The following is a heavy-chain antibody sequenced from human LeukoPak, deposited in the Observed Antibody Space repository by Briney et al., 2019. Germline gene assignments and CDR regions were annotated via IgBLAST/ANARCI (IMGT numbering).Heavy chain of an antibody. D-gene: IGHD3/OR15-3a*01. CDR1: GFTFSAYW. CDR3: ARDLNWLLFDY. J-gene: IGHJ4*02. Sequence: AGGSLRLSCAAPGFTFSAYWMHWVRQAPGKGLVWVSRVKYDGSTTAYADSVKGRFTISRDNTRNILYLEMNSLRVEDTAVYYCARDLNWLLFDYWGQGALVTVSS. CDR2: VKYDGSTT. V-gene: IGHV3-74*01.